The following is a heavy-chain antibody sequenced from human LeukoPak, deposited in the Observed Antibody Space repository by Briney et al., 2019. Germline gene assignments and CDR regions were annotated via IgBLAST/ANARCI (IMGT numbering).Heavy chain of an antibody. CDR3: ARPTAGYDSSGYDAFDI. Sequence: ASVKVSCKASGYTFTSYDINWVRQATGQGLEWMGWISAYNGNTNYAQKLQGRVTMTTDTSTSTAYMELRSLRSDDTAVYYCARPTAGYDSSGYDAFDIWGQGTMVTVSS. CDR1: GYTFTSYD. D-gene: IGHD3-22*01. V-gene: IGHV1-18*01. CDR2: ISAYNGNT. J-gene: IGHJ3*02.